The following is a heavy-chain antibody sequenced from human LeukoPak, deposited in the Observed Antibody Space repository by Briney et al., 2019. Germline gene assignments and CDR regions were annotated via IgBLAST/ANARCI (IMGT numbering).Heavy chain of an antibody. Sequence: GGSLRLSCAASGFTFSTYTMNWVRQAPGKGLEWVSSITTSSSYIYYADSVKGRFTISRDNAKNSLYLQMNSLRAEDTAVYYCARDRRSYYYGSGSLSFDYWGQGTLVTVSS. CDR1: GFTFSTYT. CDR3: ARDRRSYYYGSGSLSFDY. V-gene: IGHV3-21*01. J-gene: IGHJ4*02. D-gene: IGHD3-10*01. CDR2: ITTSSSYI.